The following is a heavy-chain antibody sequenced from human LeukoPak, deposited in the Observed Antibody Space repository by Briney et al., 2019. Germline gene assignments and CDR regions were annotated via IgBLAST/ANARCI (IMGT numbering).Heavy chain of an antibody. CDR3: AKAMTSSTYYLDS. CDR1: GFTFRSYA. Sequence: GGSLKLSCTASGFTFRSYAMNWVRQAPGKGLEWVSVISLNDGSTYYADSVRGRFTISRDNSKNTLFLQMNGLRAEDTAIYYCAKAMTSSTYYLDSWGQGTLVTVSS. J-gene: IGHJ4*02. D-gene: IGHD3-9*01. CDR2: ISLNDGST. V-gene: IGHV3-23*01.